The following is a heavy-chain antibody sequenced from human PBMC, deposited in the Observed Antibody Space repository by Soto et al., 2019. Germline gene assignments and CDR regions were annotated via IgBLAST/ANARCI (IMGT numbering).Heavy chain of an antibody. J-gene: IGHJ4*02. CDR2: INPSGGST. Sequence: ASVKVSCKASGYTFTSYYMHWVRQAPGQGLEWMGIINPSGGSTSYAQKFQGRITMTRDTSTSTVYMELSSLTSEDTAVYYCARDVIDHDNYETIGYYFDHWGQGTLVTVSS. V-gene: IGHV1-46*01. CDR1: GYTFTSYY. D-gene: IGHD3-22*01. CDR3: ARDVIDHDNYETIGYYFDH.